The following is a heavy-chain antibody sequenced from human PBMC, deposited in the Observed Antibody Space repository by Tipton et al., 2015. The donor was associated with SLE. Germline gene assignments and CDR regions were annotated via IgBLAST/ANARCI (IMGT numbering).Heavy chain of an antibody. CDR3: ARGRGYFDY. CDR1: GGSISSSSYY. V-gene: IGHV4-39*07. CDR2: IYYSGST. J-gene: IGHJ4*02. Sequence: TLSLTCTVSGGSISSSSYYWGWIRQPPGKGVEWIGSIYYSGSTYYNPSLKSRVTISVDTSKNPFSLKLSSVTAADTAVYCCARGRGYFDYWGPGTLVTVSS.